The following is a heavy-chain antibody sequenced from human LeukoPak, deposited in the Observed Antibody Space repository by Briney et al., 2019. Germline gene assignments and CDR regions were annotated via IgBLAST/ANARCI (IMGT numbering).Heavy chain of an antibody. CDR2: ISHAGTT. D-gene: IGHD3-3*01. CDR1: GDSINYNYW. V-gene: IGHV4-4*02. Sequence: PSETLSLTCTVSGDSINYNYWWSWVRQPPGKGLDWIGEISHAGTTKYNPSLKNRVTISKDNSKNQFSLKLNSVTAADTAVYYCARYYDSDAFDIWGQGTMVTVSS. J-gene: IGHJ3*02. CDR3: ARYYDSDAFDI.